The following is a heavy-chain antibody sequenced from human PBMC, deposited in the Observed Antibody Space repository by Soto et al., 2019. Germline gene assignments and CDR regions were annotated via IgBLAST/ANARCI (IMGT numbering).Heavy chain of an antibody. V-gene: IGHV3-23*01. CDR2: LSGGDDST. Sequence: EVQLLESGGGLVQPGGSLRLSCAASGFTFSHFAMSWVRQAPGKGLEWVSTLSGGDDSTYYADSVKDRFTISRDNSKNTLYLQLNSLRAEDTAVYCCAKKYHYGSGTYLYYFDYWGQGTLVTVSS. D-gene: IGHD3-10*01. CDR3: AKKYHYGSGTYLYYFDY. J-gene: IGHJ4*02. CDR1: GFTFSHFA.